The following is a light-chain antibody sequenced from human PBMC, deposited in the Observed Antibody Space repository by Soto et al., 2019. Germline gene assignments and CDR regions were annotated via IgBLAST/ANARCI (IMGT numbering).Light chain of an antibody. J-gene: IGLJ3*02. Sequence: QSALTQPRSVSGSPGQSVTISCTGTSSDVGGYNYVSWYQQHPGKAPKLMIYDVSKRPSGVPDRFSGSKSGNTPSLTISGLQAEDDADYYCCSYAGSYTWVFGGGTKLTVL. CDR3: CSYAGSYTWV. CDR1: SSDVGGYNY. CDR2: DVS. V-gene: IGLV2-11*01.